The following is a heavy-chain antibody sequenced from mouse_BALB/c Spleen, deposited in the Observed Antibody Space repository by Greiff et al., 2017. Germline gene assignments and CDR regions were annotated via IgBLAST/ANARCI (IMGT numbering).Heavy chain of an antibody. V-gene: IGHV1S81*02. J-gene: IGHJ4*01. CDR2: INPSNGGT. CDR3: TRCDYGYVRYAMDY. Sequence: QVQLQQSGAELVKPGASVKLSCKASGYTFTSYYMYWVKQRPGQGLEWIGEINPSNGGTNFNEKFKSKATLTVDKSSSTAYMQLSSLTSEDSAVYYCTRCDYGYVRYAMDYWGQGTSVTVSS. CDR1: GYTFTSYY. D-gene: IGHD1-2*01.